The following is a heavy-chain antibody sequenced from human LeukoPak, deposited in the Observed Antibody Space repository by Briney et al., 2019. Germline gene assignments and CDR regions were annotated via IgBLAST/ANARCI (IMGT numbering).Heavy chain of an antibody. J-gene: IGHJ4*02. CDR1: GYTFTRYY. V-gene: IGHV1-2*02. Sequence: ASVTVSCKASGYTFTRYYMHWVRQAPGQGLEWMGWINPNSGGTNYAQKFQGRVTITRDTSISTAYMELSRLRSDDTAVYYCAREWVAADYWGQGTLVTVSS. CDR3: AREWVAADY. CDR2: INPNSGGT. D-gene: IGHD6-13*01.